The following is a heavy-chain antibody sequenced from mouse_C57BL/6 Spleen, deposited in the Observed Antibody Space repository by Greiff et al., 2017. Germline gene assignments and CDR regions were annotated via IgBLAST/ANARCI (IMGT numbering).Heavy chain of an antibody. CDR2: IYPRSGNT. CDR1: GYTFTSYG. CDR3: ARGGTTVVATRAYAMDY. J-gene: IGHJ4*01. D-gene: IGHD1-1*01. V-gene: IGHV1-81*01. Sequence: QVQLQQSGAELARPGASVKLSCKASGYTFTSYGISWVKQRTGQGLEWIGEIYPRSGNTYYNEKFKGKATLTADKSSSTAYMELRSLTSEDSAVYFCARGGTTVVATRAYAMDYWGQGTSVTVSS.